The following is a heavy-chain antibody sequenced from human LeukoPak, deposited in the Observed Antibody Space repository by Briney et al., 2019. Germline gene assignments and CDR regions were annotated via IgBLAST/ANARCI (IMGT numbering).Heavy chain of an antibody. CDR1: GFNFSSYS. D-gene: IGHD5-12*01. Sequence: MSGGSLRLSCAASGFNFSSYSMNWVRQAPGKGLEWVSSISSSSSFRYYAVSVKGRFTISRDNAKNSLYLQMNSLRAEDTAVYYCARFGYSGWNLEYWGQGTLVTVSS. CDR2: ISSSSSFR. J-gene: IGHJ4*02. CDR3: ARFGYSGWNLEY. V-gene: IGHV3-21*01.